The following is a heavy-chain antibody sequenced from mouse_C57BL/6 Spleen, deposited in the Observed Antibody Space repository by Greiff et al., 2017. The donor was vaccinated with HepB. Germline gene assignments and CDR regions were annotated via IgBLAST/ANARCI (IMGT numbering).Heavy chain of an antibody. CDR2: INYDGSST. CDR3: ARDPGSMITNWYFDV. J-gene: IGHJ1*03. Sequence: EVKVVESEGGLVQPGSSMKLSCTASGFTFSDYYMAWVRQVPEKGLEWVANINYDGSSTYYLDSLKSRFIISRDNAKNILYLQMSSLKSEDTATYYCARDPGSMITNWYFDVWGTGTTVTVSS. CDR1: GFTFSDYY. V-gene: IGHV5-16*01. D-gene: IGHD2-4*01.